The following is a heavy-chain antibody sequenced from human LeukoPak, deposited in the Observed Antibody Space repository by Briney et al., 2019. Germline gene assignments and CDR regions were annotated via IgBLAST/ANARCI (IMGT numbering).Heavy chain of an antibody. CDR3: AKPRGGDSWAFDV. J-gene: IGHJ3*01. D-gene: IGHD2-21*02. V-gene: IGHV3-48*01. Sequence: GGSLRLSCAASGFTFSRYSMNWVRQAPGKGLEWVSYISTSIISYADSVKGRFTISRDNAKNSLYLQMNSLRAEDTAVYYCAKPRGGDSWAFDVWGQGTMVTVSS. CDR1: GFTFSRYS. CDR2: ISTSII.